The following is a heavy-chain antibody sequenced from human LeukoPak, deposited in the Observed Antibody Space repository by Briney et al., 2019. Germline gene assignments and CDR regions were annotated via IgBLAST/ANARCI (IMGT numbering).Heavy chain of an antibody. D-gene: IGHD3-22*01. CDR2: SSAYNGNT. CDR1: GYTFNSYG. CDR3: ARSYDSSGRLPS. J-gene: IGHJ5*02. Sequence: ASVKVSCKASGYTFNSYGISWVRQAPGQGLEWMGWSSAYNGNTNYAQKLQGRVTMTTDTYTSTAYMELRSMRSDDTAVYYCARSYDSSGRLPSWGQGTLVTVSS. V-gene: IGHV1-18*01.